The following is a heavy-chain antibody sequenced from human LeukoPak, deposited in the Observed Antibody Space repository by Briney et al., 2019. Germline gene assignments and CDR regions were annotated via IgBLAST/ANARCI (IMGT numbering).Heavy chain of an antibody. CDR1: GFTFSSYA. J-gene: IGHJ4*02. V-gene: IGHV3-64D*06. CDR2: ISPNGGST. Sequence: PGGSLRLSCSASGFTFSSYAMHWVRQAPGKGLGYVSAISPNGGSTYYADSVKGRFSISRDNSKNTLYLQMSSLRAEDTAVYYCVPKGTEGYWGQGTLVTVSS. CDR3: VPKGTEGY.